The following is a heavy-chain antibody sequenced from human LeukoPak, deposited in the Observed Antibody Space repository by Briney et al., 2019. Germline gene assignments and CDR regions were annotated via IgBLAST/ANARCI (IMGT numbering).Heavy chain of an antibody. J-gene: IGHJ4*02. V-gene: IGHV3-21*06. CDR1: GFSLIDEG. CDR2: ISFTGTYI. Sequence: GGSLRLSCEVSGFSLIDEGMSWVRRAPGKGLEWVAYISFTGTYIYESDSVTGRFTISRDTAKNSLYLQMNSLRPDDTAVYYCARLTLPSRYFDFWGQGSLVTVSS. D-gene: IGHD3-16*02. CDR3: ARLTLPSRYFDF.